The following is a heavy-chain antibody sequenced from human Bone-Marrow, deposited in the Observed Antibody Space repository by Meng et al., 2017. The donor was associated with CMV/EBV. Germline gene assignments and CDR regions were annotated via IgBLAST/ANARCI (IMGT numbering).Heavy chain of an antibody. CDR2: IYYSGST. CDR3: AIQSGYYDSSGYFDY. D-gene: IGHD3-22*01. V-gene: IGHV4-39*01. CDR1: GGSISSSSYY. Sequence: SETLSLTCTVSGGSISSSSYYWGWIRQPPGKGLDWIGSIYYSGSTYYNPSLKSRVTISVDTSKNQFSLKLGSVTAADTSVYYCAIQSGYYDSSGYFDYWGQGTLVTVSS. J-gene: IGHJ4*02.